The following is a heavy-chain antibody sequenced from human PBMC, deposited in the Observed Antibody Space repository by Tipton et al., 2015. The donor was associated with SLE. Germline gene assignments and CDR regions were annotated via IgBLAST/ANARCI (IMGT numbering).Heavy chain of an antibody. CDR2: IDHSGST. CDR3: ARGCSSSTCEPFYFFGMDV. Sequence: TLSLTCAVSGGPIRSSNWWSWVRQPPGKGLEWIGEIDHSGSTNSNPSLKSRVSMSVDKSKNQFSLKLSSVTVADTAVYYCARGCSSSTCEPFYFFGMDVWGQGTTVTVSS. CDR1: GGPIRSSNW. J-gene: IGHJ6*02. V-gene: IGHV4-4*02. D-gene: IGHD2-2*01.